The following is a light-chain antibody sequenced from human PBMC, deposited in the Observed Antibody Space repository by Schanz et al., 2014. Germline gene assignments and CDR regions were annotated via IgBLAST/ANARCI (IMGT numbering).Light chain of an antibody. Sequence: QSVLTQPPSVSGALGQRVTISCTGSSSNIGAGYAVHWYQQLPGTAPKLLIYGNINRPSGVPDRFSGSKSGTSASLAIAGLQAEDEAVYYCQSFDSSLTLFGGGTQLTVL. J-gene: IGLJ2*01. V-gene: IGLV1-40*01. CDR1: SSNIGAGYA. CDR2: GNI. CDR3: QSFDSSLTL.